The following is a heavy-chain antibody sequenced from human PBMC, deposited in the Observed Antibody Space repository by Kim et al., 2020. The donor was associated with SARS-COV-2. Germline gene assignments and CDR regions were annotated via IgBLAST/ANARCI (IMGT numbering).Heavy chain of an antibody. CDR1: GFTSSDCI. D-gene: IGHD6-19*01. V-gene: IGHV3-43*01. CDR3: VRGQQWLIKN. J-gene: IGHJ4*02. Sequence: GGSLRLSCAASGFTSSDCIIHVVWQCQGKVMEWAGFMSRDGGEIKYAYSVKGRFTISRDNSKKSVYLQMNSLRSEDTALYYCVRGQQWLIKNWGQGTQVTVSS. CDR2: MSRDGGEI.